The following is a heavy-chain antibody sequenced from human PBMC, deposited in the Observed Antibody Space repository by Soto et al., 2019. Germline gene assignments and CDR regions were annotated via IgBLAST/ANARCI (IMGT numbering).Heavy chain of an antibody. CDR2: IFYSGTT. V-gene: IGHV4-30-4*01. J-gene: IGHJ6*02. CDR1: AGSITIGHYD. Sequence: PSETLSLTWTLSAGSITIGHYDRNAIRQSPDNGLEWIGHIFYSGTTDYNPSLNSRAAISLDTAKNLVSLELSSVTAADTAVYYCARDRRVSNSWSPGDSSFYGLDLWGQGSTFTVS. CDR3: ARDRRVSNSWSPGDSSFYGLDL. D-gene: IGHD2-2*01.